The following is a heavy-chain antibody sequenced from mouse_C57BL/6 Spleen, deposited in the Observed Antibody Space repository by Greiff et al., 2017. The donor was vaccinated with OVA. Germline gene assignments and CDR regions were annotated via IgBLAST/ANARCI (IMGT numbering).Heavy chain of an antibody. CDR3: ARPEPHRGYFDY. V-gene: IGHV1-80*01. CDR2: IYPGDGDT. CDR1: GYAFSSYW. Sequence: QVQLQQSGAELVKPGASVKISCKASGYAFSSYWMNWVKQRPGKGLEWIGQIYPGDGDTNYNGKFKGKATLTADKSSSTAYMQLSSLTSEDSAVYFCARPEPHRGYFDYWGQGTTLTVSS. J-gene: IGHJ2*01.